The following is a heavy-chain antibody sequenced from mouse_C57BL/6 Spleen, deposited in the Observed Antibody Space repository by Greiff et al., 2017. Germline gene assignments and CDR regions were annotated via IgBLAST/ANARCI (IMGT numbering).Heavy chain of an antibody. J-gene: IGHJ2*01. V-gene: IGHV5-12*01. D-gene: IGHD2-4*01. CDR2: ISNGGGST. CDR1: GFTFSDYY. Sequence: EVQRVESGGGLVQPGGSLKLSCAASGFTFSDYYMYWVRQTPEKRLEWVAYISNGGGSTYYPDTVKGRITISRDNAKNTLYLQMSRLKSEDTAMYYCARGGLYDYDGGDYRGQGTTLTVSA. CDR3: ARGGLYDYDGGDY.